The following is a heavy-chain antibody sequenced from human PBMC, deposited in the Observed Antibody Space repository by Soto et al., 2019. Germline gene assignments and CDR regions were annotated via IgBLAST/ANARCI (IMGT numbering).Heavy chain of an antibody. Sequence: PSETLSLTCTVSGGSISSYYWSWIRQPPGKGLEWIGYIYYSGSTNYNPSLKSRVTISVDTSKNQFSLKLSSVTAADTAVYYCERIGREDFWSGYGNRPMDVWGQGTTVTVS. V-gene: IGHV4-59*01. J-gene: IGHJ6*02. CDR2: IYYSGST. D-gene: IGHD3-3*01. CDR1: GGSISSYY. CDR3: ERIGREDFWSGYGNRPMDV.